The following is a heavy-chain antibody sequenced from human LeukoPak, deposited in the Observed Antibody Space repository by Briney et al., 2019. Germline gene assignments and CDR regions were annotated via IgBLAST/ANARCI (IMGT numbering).Heavy chain of an antibody. CDR1: GGSFSGYY. V-gene: IGHV4-34*01. CDR2: INHSGST. J-gene: IGHJ3*02. CDR3: ARGSGYTYDAFDI. Sequence: PSETLFLTCAVYGGSFSGYYWSWIRQPPGKGLEWIGQINHSGSTNYNPSLESRVTISVDTSKIQFSLKLSSVTAADTAVYYCARGSGYTYDAFDIWGQGTMVTVSS. D-gene: IGHD5-24*01.